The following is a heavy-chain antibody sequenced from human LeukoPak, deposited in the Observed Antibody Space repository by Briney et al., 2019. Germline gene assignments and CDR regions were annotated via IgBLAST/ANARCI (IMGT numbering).Heavy chain of an antibody. CDR3: AREIVRGVPKYYFDY. V-gene: IGHV4-30-4*08. D-gene: IGHD3-10*01. CDR2: IYYSGST. J-gene: IGHJ4*02. CDR1: GGSISSGGYY. Sequence: SQTLSLTCTVSGGSISSGGYYWSWIRQPPGKGLEWIGYIYYSGSTYYNPSLKSRVTISVDTSKNQFSLKLSSVTAADTAVYYCAREIVRGVPKYYFDYWGQGTLVTVSS.